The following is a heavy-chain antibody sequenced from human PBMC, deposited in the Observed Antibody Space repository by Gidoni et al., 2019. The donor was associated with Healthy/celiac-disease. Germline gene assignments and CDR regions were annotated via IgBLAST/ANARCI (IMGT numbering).Heavy chain of an antibody. J-gene: IGHJ4*02. CDR1: GFTFSGSA. CDR2: IRSKANSYAT. CDR3: TRLPYYYDSSGYYSPDY. V-gene: IGHV3-73*02. Sequence: EVQLVESGGGLVQPGGSLKLSCAASGFTFSGSAMHWVRQASGKGLEWVGRIRSKANSYATAYAASVKGRFTISRDDSKNTAYLQMNSLKTEDTAVYYCTRLPYYYDSSGYYSPDYWGQGTLVTVSS. D-gene: IGHD3-22*01.